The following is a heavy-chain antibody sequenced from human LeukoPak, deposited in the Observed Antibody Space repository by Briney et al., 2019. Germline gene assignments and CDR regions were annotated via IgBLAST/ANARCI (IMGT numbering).Heavy chain of an antibody. CDR2: IYYSGNT. CDR3: AKSVDGGNSPFDY. J-gene: IGHJ4*02. V-gene: IGHV4-28*01. D-gene: IGHD4-23*01. Sequence: SETLSLTCAVSGYSISSSNWWGWIRPPPGKGLEWIGYIYYSGNTHYNPSLKSRVTMSVDTSKNQFSLKLSSVTAVDTAIYYCAKSVDGGNSPFDYWGQGTLVTVSS. CDR1: GYSISSSNW.